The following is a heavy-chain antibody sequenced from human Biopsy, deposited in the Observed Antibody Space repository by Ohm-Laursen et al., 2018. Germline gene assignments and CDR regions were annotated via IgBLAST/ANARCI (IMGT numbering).Heavy chain of an antibody. CDR1: GYTFTSYG. CDR2: SIPLFNTA. D-gene: IGHD3-22*01. Sequence: SVKVSCKASGYTFTSYGIGWVRQAPGQGLEWVGSSIPLFNTANYADKFQGRVTLTADKSTTTAYMELSSLRSEDTAIYYCARFPLGAYDDSGSYRAVEHWYFDLWGRGTLVTVSS. CDR3: ARFPLGAYDDSGSYRAVEHWYFDL. V-gene: IGHV1-69*06. J-gene: IGHJ2*01.